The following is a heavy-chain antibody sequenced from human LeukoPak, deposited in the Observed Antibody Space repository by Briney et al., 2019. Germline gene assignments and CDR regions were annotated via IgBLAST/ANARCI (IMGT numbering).Heavy chain of an antibody. Sequence: ASVKVSCKASGYIFTSYYMHWVRRAPGQGLEWMGIINPSGGSTSYAQKLQGRVTMTTDTSTSTAYMELRSLRSDDTAVYYCVKGGDGSIPFDYWGQGTLVTVSS. V-gene: IGHV1-46*01. J-gene: IGHJ4*02. CDR2: INPSGGST. D-gene: IGHD5-24*01. CDR3: VKGGDGSIPFDY. CDR1: GYIFTSYY.